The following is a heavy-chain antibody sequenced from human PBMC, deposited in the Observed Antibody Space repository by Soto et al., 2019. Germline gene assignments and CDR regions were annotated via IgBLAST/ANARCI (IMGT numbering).Heavy chain of an antibody. CDR2: INPNSGGT. Sequence: ASVKVSCKASGYTFSDYYIHWVRQAPGQGLEWMGWINPNSGGTKYAPKFQGGVTMTRDTSITTAYMELSRLRSGDTAVYYCAKEQATAKPEGVDFWGQGTLVTVSS. CDR3: AKEQATAKPEGVDF. V-gene: IGHV1-2*02. CDR1: GYTFSDYY. J-gene: IGHJ4*02. D-gene: IGHD1-1*01.